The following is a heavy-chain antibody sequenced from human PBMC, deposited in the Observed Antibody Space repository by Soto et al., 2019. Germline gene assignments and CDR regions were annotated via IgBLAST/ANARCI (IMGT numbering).Heavy chain of an antibody. CDR3: ARGDGDYYDGNGYLGRH. Sequence: EVQLVASGGGSIQPGGSLRLSCAASGFTFSSYWMHWVRQAPGKGLVWVSRIKSDGSGTYYADSVKGRLTISRDNAKNTLYLQINSLRAEDTAVYYCARGDGDYYDGNGYLGRHWGQGALVTVSS. D-gene: IGHD3-22*01. CDR2: IKSDGSGT. J-gene: IGHJ4*02. CDR1: GFTFSSYW. V-gene: IGHV3-74*01.